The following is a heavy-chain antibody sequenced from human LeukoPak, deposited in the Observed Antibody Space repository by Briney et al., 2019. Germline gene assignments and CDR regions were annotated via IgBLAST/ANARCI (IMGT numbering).Heavy chain of an antibody. CDR1: GGSFSGYY. V-gene: IGHV4-34*01. Sequence: SETLSLTCAVYGGSFSGYYWSWIRQPPGKGLEWIGEINHSGSTNYNPSLKSRATISVDTSKNQFSLKLSSVTAADTAVYYCARLKRGLLWFGESYYYGMDVWGQGTTVTVSS. CDR2: INHSGST. J-gene: IGHJ6*02. D-gene: IGHD3-10*01. CDR3: ARLKRGLLWFGESYYYGMDV.